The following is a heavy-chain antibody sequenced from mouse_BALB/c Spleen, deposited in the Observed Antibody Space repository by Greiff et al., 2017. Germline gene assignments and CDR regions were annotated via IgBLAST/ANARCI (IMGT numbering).Heavy chain of an antibody. CDR1: GFSLPSSG. CDR3: AKPPYYDYDVGAWFAY. CDR2: IWGDGST. J-gene: IGHJ3*01. Sequence: VKLMESGPGLVAPSQSLSITCTVSGFSLPSSGVSWVRQPPGKGLEWLGVIWGDGSTNYHSALISRLSISKDNSKSQVFLKLNSLQTDDTATYYCAKPPYYDYDVGAWFAYWGPGTLVTVSA. V-gene: IGHV2-3*01. D-gene: IGHD2-4*01.